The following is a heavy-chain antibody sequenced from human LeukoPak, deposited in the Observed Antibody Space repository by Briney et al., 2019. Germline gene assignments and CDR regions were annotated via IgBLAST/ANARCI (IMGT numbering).Heavy chain of an antibody. V-gene: IGHV4-34*01. CDR3: ASGAGTTPHCFDY. CDR2: INHSGST. Sequence: SETLSLTCAVYGGSFSGYYWSWIRQPPGKGLEWIGEINHSGSTNYNPSLKSRVTISVDTSKNQFSLKLSSVTAADTAVYYCASGAGTTPHCFDYWGQGTLVTVSS. CDR1: GGSFSGYY. D-gene: IGHD1-1*01. J-gene: IGHJ4*02.